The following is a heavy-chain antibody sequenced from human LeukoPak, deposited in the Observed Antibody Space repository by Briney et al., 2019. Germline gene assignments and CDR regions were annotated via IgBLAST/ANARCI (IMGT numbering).Heavy chain of an antibody. CDR3: ARTHFDSLGWFDP. V-gene: IGHV4-39*07. J-gene: IGHJ5*02. Sequence: SETLSLTCTVSGGSMRSNSFYWGWIRQSPGKGLEWIANINYGGHTYYNPSVKSRVTLSVDVSKNRFSLNLTSVTAADTALYFCARTHFDSLGWFDPWGQGIQVIVSS. D-gene: IGHD3-9*01. CDR1: GGSMRSNSFY. CDR2: INYGGHT.